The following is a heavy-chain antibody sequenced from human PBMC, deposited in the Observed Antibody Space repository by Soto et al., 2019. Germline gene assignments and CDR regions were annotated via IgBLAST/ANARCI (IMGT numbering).Heavy chain of an antibody. J-gene: IGHJ6*02. CDR1: GGSFSGYD. Sequence: SETLSLTCAVYGGSFSGYDWTWIRQPPGTGLEWIGEINHSGSSNYNPSLKSRVTISVDTSKNHFSLKLSSVTAADTAVYYCARLYCSGDNCYSGYYYGLDVWGQGTTVTVSS. D-gene: IGHD2-15*01. CDR2: INHSGSS. CDR3: ARLYCSGDNCYSGYYYGLDV. V-gene: IGHV4-34*01.